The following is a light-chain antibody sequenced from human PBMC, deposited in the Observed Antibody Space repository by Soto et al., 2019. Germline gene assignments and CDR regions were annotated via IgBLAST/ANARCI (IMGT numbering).Light chain of an antibody. CDR3: QQYHSYRT. V-gene: IGKV1-5*01. Sequence: DIQMTQSPSTLSASVGDRITITCRASQSISKWLAWYQQKPGQAHKLLMYDVSSLESGVPSRLSGSGSGTEFTLTISTLQSDDFATYYCQQYHSYRTFGQGTKVDI. CDR1: QSISKW. J-gene: IGKJ1*01. CDR2: DVS.